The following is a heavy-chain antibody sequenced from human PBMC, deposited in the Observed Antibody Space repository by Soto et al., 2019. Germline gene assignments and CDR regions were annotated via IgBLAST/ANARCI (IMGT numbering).Heavy chain of an antibody. CDR1: GFTFLSFT. V-gene: IGHV3-21*01. CDR3: TRDASRDSSARGWFDP. CDR2: IRSNSAYI. Sequence: GGSLRLSCAASGFTFLSFTMNWVRQAPGKGLEWVSTIRSNSAYIYYTDALRGRFTISRDNAKNSLHLQMNSLRAEDTAVYYCTRDASRDSSARGWFDPWGPGTLVTVSS. J-gene: IGHJ5*02. D-gene: IGHD6-13*01.